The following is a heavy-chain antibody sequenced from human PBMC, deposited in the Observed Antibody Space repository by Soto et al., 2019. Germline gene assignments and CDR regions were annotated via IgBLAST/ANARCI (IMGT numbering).Heavy chain of an antibody. J-gene: IGHJ4*02. D-gene: IGHD3-3*02. V-gene: IGHV4-4*02. CDR1: GDSINSSHW. CDR3: AARHFWRLPWIDRRLDY. CDR2: ISHSGSI. Sequence: QVQLQASGPGLVKPSGTLSLTCAVSGDSINSSHWWNWVRQPPEKWLAWIGPISHSGSITYNPSLTSRVTISVDKSKILFSLKLTSVTAADTAVYYCAARHFWRLPWIDRRLDYWGQGTLVTVSS.